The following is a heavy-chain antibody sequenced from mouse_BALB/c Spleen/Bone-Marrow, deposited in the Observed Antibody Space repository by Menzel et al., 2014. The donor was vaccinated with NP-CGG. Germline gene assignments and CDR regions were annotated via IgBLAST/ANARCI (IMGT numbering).Heavy chain of an antibody. D-gene: IGHD2-13*01. CDR2: IIPSNGRS. CDR3: ERTYGDYPYFYALDY. V-gene: IGHV1S81*02. CDR1: GYTFTSYW. J-gene: IGHJ4*01. Sequence: VQLQQSGAELVKPGTSVKLSCKTSGYTFTSYWMHWVKQRPGQGLEWIGEIIPSNGRSNYNEKFRNKATLTVDKSSSTAYMQPTSTTSEDSAVLFCERTYGDYPYFYALDYWGQGTSVTVSS.